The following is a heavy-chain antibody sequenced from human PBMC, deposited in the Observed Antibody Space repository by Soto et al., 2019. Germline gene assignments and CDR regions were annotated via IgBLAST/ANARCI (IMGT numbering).Heavy chain of an antibody. CDR1: GYTFTSYG. J-gene: IGHJ4*02. D-gene: IGHD6-13*01. V-gene: IGHV1-18*01. Sequence: ASVKVSCKASGYTFTSYGISWVRQAPGQGLEWMGWISAYNGNTNYAQKLQGRVTMTTDTSTSTAYMELRSLRSDDTAVYYCARAHSSSWYNVDDYWGQGTLVTVSS. CDR2: ISAYNGNT. CDR3: ARAHSSSWYNVDDY.